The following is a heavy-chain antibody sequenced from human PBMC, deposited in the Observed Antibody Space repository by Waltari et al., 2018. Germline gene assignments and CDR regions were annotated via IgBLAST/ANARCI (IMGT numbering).Heavy chain of an antibody. CDR1: GFTLSTYW. CDR2: SDSDGSST. D-gene: IGHD3-16*01. CDR3: ARDTLTSSRYFDL. J-gene: IGHJ2*01. V-gene: IGHV3-74*01. Sequence: EVQLVESGGGFVQPGGSLSLSCAASGFTLSTYWLHWVRQAPGKGPVWVSRSDSDGSSTNYADSVKGRFTISRDNAKNTLYLQMNSLRDDDTAVYYCARDTLTSSRYFDLWGRGTLVTVSS.